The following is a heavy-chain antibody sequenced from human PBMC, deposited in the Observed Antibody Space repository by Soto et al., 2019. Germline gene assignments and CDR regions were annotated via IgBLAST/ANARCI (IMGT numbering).Heavy chain of an antibody. V-gene: IGHV4-34*01. D-gene: IGHD3-3*01. CDR3: ATLRFLEPPTNDAFDI. CDR2: INHSGST. J-gene: IGHJ3*02. Sequence: SETLSLTCAVYGGSFSGYYWSWIRQPPGKGLEWIGEINHSGSTNYNPSLKSRVTISVDTSKNQFSLKLSSVTAADTAVYYCATLRFLEPPTNDAFDIWAQGTMVTVSS. CDR1: GGSFSGYY.